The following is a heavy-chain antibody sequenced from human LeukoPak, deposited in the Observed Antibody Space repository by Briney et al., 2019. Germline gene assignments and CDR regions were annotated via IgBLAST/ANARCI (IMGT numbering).Heavy chain of an antibody. CDR1: GYTFTGYS. V-gene: IGHV1-2*02. J-gene: IGHJ3*02. CDR2: IKLNSGGT. CDR3: ARVEATVWFAFYI. Sequence: ASVRVSCKASGYTFTGYSMHWVRQAPGQGLEWMGWIKLNSGGTNYTQNLQGRVTMTRDTSISTAYMGLSRLRADDTAVYYCARVEATVWFAFYICGQGTMGTVSS. D-gene: IGHD3-9*01.